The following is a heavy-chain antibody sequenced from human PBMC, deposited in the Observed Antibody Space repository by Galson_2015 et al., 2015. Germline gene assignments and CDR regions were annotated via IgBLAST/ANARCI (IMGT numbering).Heavy chain of an antibody. D-gene: IGHD3-10*01. CDR3: ARDLRHGSGSQTY. Sequence: SLRLSCAASGFTFSSYRMNWVRQAPGKGLEWVSSISSSSSYIHYADSVKGRFTISRDNAKNSLYLQMNSLRAEDTAVYYCARDLRHGSGSQTYWGQGTLVTVSS. CDR2: ISSSSSYI. J-gene: IGHJ4*02. CDR1: GFTFSSYR. V-gene: IGHV3-21*01.